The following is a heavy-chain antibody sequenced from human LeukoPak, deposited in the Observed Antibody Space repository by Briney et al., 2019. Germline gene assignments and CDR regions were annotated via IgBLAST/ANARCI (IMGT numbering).Heavy chain of an antibody. CDR1: GFTFSSYW. V-gene: IGHV3-74*01. J-gene: IGHJ4*02. CDR2: INGDGSST. Sequence: GGSLRLSCAASGFTFSSYWMHWVRQAPGKGLVWVSRINGDGSSTSYADSVKGRFTISRDNAKNSLYLQMNSLRAEDTAVYYCARDQVGAVTDYWGQGTLVTVSS. CDR3: ARDQVGAVTDY. D-gene: IGHD1-26*01.